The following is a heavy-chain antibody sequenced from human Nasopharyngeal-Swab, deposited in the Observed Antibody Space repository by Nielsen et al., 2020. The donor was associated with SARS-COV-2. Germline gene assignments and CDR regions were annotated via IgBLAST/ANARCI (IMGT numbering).Heavy chain of an antibody. Sequence: GESLKISCKGSGYSFTRYWVGWVRQMPGKGLEWMGIIYPGDSDTRYSPSFQGQVTISADKSISTAYLQWSSLKASDTAMYYCARSAANDAFDIWGQGTMVTVSS. CDR2: IYPGDSDT. J-gene: IGHJ3*02. V-gene: IGHV5-51*01. CDR3: ARSAANDAFDI. D-gene: IGHD5-18*01. CDR1: GYSFTRYW.